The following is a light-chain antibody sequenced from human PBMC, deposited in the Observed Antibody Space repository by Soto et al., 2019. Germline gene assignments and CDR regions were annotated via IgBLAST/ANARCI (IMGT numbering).Light chain of an antibody. CDR3: SSYTSSSVV. CDR1: SSDVGGYNY. Sequence: QSALTQPASVSGSPGQSITISCTGTSSDVGGYNYVSWYQQHPGKAPILMIYDVSNRPSGVSNRFSGSKSGNTASLTISGLQAEDEADYSCSSYTSSSVVFGGGTKLTVL. J-gene: IGLJ2*01. CDR2: DVS. V-gene: IGLV2-14*01.